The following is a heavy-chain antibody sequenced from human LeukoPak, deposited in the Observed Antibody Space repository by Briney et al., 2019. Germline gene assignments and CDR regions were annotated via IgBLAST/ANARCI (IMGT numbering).Heavy chain of an antibody. CDR1: GGSILTTNW. V-gene: IGHV4-4*02. J-gene: IGHJ4*02. CDR3: ARESGAFSPFGF. CDR2: IHLSGGS. Sequence: SGTLSLTCAVSGGSILTTNWWSWVRQTPGKGLEWIGEIHLSGGSNYNPSLQSRVSMSSDKSKNQLSLKLTSVTAADTAMYYGARESGAFSPFGFWGQGTLVTVSS. D-gene: IGHD1-26*01.